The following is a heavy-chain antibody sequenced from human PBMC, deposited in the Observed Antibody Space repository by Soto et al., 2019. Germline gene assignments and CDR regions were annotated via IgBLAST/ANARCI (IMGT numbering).Heavy chain of an antibody. CDR2: IYYSGST. CDR3: ASARLYYDFWSGYTLGYYYGMDV. D-gene: IGHD3-3*01. J-gene: IGHJ6*02. V-gene: IGHV4-59*01. Sequence: SATLSVTCTVSGGSISSYYWSWIRQPPGKGLEWIGYIYYSGSTNYNPSLKSRVTISVDTSKNQFSLKLSSVTAADTAVYYCASARLYYDFWSGYTLGYYYGMDVWGQGTTVTVSS. CDR1: GGSISSYY.